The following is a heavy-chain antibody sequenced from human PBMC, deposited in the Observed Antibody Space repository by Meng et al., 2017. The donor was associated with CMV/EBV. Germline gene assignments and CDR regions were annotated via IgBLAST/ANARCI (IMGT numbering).Heavy chain of an antibody. CDR3: ARTQHLRFDCFNI. Sequence: GGSLRLSCSASGFSFSTSWMSWVRQAPGKGLEWVVNIKPDGSEKYYLDSVKGRFTISRDTAKSSLFLEMNSLRAEDTAMYYCARTQHLRFDCFNIWGQGTMVTVSS. D-gene: IGHD5-12*01. CDR1: GFSFSTSW. V-gene: IGHV3-7*01. CDR2: IKPDGSEK. J-gene: IGHJ3*01.